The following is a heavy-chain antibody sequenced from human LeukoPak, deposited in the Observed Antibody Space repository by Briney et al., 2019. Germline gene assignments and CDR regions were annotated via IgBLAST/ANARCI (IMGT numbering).Heavy chain of an antibody. J-gene: IGHJ4*02. CDR1: GFTFSDYY. CDR2: ISPSSGYT. Sequence: PGGSLRLSCAASGFTFSDYYMSWIRQAPGKGLDWFSYISPSSGYTNYADSVKGRFTISRDNAKNSLYLQMNSLGAEDTAVYYCARRYCRGGACREFDYWGQGTLVTVSS. CDR3: ARRYCRGGACREFDY. D-gene: IGHD2-15*01. V-gene: IGHV3-11*03.